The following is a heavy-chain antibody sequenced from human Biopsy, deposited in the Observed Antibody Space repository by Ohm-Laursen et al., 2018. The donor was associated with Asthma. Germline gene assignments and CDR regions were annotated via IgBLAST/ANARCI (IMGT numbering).Heavy chain of an antibody. V-gene: IGHV4-34*01. CDR3: ARGPELDV. Sequence: GTLSLTCAVYPGSLSGFFWTWIRQSPGKGLEWIGETNERGATNNNPSLKSRVIISIDTYWNRVSLKLTSVTAADTAVYYCARGPELDVWGQGTTVTVSS. CDR2: TNERGAT. J-gene: IGHJ6*02. CDR1: PGSLSGFF.